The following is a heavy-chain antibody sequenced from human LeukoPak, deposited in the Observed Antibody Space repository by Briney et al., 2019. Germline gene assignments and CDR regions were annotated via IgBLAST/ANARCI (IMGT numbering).Heavy chain of an antibody. V-gene: IGHV1-18*01. CDR2: ISAYNGNT. CDR1: GYTFTSYG. D-gene: IGHD2-2*02. CDR3: ARGGGSCSSTSCCTGYYYYYMDV. J-gene: IGHJ6*03. Sequence: GASVKVSCKASGYTFTSYGISWVRQAPGQGLEWMGWISAYNGNTNYAQKLQGRVTMTIDTSTSTAYMELRSLRSDDTAVYYCARGGGSCSSTSCCTGYYYYYMDVWGKGTTVTVSS.